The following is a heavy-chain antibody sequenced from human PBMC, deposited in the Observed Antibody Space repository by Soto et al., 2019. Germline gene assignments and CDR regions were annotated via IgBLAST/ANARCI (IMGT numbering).Heavy chain of an antibody. CDR2: ISGSGGST. D-gene: IGHD2-2*01. CDR1: GFTFSSYA. CDR3: AKTDAYIVVVPAV. J-gene: IGHJ4*02. V-gene: IGHV3-23*01. Sequence: PGGSLRLSCAASGFTFSSYAMSWVRQAPGKGLEWVSAISGSGGSTYYADSVKGRFTIPRDNSKNTLYLQMNSLRAEDTAVYYCAKTDAYIVVVPAVWGQGTLVTVSS.